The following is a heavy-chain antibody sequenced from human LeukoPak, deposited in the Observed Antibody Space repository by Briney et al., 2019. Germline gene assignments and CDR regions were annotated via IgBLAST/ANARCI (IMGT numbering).Heavy chain of an antibody. CDR3: ARSPYDYVWGSYRYTGFDY. CDR2: IIPIFGTA. J-gene: IGHJ4*02. CDR1: GGTFISYA. V-gene: IGHV1-69*13. Sequence: ASVKVSCKASGGTFISYAISWVRQAPGQGLEWMGGIIPIFGTANYAQKFQGRVTITAAESTSTAYMELSSLRSEDTAVYYCARSPYDYVWGSYRYTGFDYWGQGTLVTVSS. D-gene: IGHD3-16*02.